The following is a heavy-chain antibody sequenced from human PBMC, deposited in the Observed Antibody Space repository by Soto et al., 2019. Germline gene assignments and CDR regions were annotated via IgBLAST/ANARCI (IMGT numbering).Heavy chain of an antibody. CDR2: INAGNGNT. CDR1: GYTFTSYA. J-gene: IGHJ4*02. V-gene: IGHV1-3*01. Sequence: ASVKVSCKASGYTFTSYASHWVRQAPGQRLEWMGWINAGNGNTKYSQKFQGRVTITRDTSASTAYMELSSLRSEDTAVYYCARGSPGYYFDYWGQGTLVTVSS. CDR3: ARGSPGYYFDY.